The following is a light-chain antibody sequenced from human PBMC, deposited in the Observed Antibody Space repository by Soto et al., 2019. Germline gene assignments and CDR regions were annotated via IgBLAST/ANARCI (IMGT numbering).Light chain of an antibody. Sequence: QSVLTQPPSASATPGQRVTISCSGSSSNIGSNTVNWYQQLPGTAPKLLIYKSNQRPSGVPDRFSGSKSGTSASLAISGLQSEDEADYYCAAWDDSLTGRAFGGGTKVTVL. V-gene: IGLV1-44*01. CDR2: KSN. J-gene: IGLJ3*02. CDR1: SSNIGSNT. CDR3: AAWDDSLTGRA.